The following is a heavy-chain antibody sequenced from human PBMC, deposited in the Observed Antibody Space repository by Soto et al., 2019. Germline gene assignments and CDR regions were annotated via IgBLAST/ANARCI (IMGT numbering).Heavy chain of an antibody. J-gene: IGHJ4*02. V-gene: IGHV3-33*01. CDR2: IWYDGSNK. Sequence: GGSLRLSCAASGFTFSSYGMHWVRQAPGKGLEWVAVIWYDGSNKYYADSVKGRFTISRDNSKNTLYLQMNSLRAEDTAVYYCARHFRCGGSTSCSGRGVTTGEYYFDYWGQGTLVTVSS. CDR3: ARHFRCGGSTSCSGRGVTTGEYYFDY. CDR1: GFTFSSYG. D-gene: IGHD2-2*01.